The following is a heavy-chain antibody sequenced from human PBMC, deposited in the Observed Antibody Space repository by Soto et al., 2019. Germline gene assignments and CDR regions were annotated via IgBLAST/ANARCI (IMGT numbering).Heavy chain of an antibody. D-gene: IGHD3-3*01. V-gene: IGHV4-38-2*02. Sequence: LSLTCAVSGYSISSGYYWGWIRQPPGKGLEWIGSIYHSGSTYYNPSLKSRVTISVDTSKNQFSLKLSSVTAADTAVYYCARDSGITIFGVVISVPNWFDPWGQGTLVTVSS. J-gene: IGHJ5*02. CDR3: ARDSGITIFGVVISVPNWFDP. CDR2: IYHSGST. CDR1: GYSISSGYY.